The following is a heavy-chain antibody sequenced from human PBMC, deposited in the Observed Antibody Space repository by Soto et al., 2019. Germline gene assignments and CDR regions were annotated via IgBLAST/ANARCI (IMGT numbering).Heavy chain of an antibody. D-gene: IGHD3-3*01. Sequence: GGSLRLSCAASGFTFSNAWMSWVRQAPGKGREWVGRIKSKTDGGTTDYAAPVKGRFTISRDDSKNTLYLQMNSLKTEDTAVYYCTTDRGFLEWLLYENYYYGMDVWGQGTTVTVSS. V-gene: IGHV3-15*01. J-gene: IGHJ6*02. CDR2: IKSKTDGGTT. CDR3: TTDRGFLEWLLYENYYYGMDV. CDR1: GFTFSNAW.